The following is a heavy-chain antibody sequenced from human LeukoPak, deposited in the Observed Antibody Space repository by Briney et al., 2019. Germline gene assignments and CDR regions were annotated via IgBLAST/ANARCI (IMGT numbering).Heavy chain of an antibody. CDR2: NNPNSGGT. CDR3: ARDAVSSLLGYCSSTSCWNAFDI. J-gene: IGHJ3*02. V-gene: IGHV1-2*02. Sequence: ASVKVSCKASGYTFTGYYMHWVRQAPGQGLGWMGWNNPNSGGTNYAQKFQGRVTMTRDTPISTAYMELSRLRSDDTAVYYCARDAVSSLLGYCSSTSCWNAFDIWGQGTMVTVSS. CDR1: GYTFTGYY. D-gene: IGHD2-2*01.